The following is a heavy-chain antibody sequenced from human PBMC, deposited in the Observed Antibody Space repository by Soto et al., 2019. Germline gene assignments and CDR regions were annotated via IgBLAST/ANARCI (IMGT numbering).Heavy chain of an antibody. V-gene: IGHV1-18*01. CDR3: ARGRGVVIPAGTPDAFDV. J-gene: IGHJ3*01. CDR2: ISAFNGYT. Sequence: ASVKVSCKASGYISNKYGFNWVRQAPGQGLEWMGRISAFNGYTNFAQKFQGRVTLTTDTSTNTAYMELSSLRSDDTAIYYCARGRGVVIPAGTPDAFDVWGQGTMVTVSS. CDR1: GYISNKYG. D-gene: IGHD2-21*01.